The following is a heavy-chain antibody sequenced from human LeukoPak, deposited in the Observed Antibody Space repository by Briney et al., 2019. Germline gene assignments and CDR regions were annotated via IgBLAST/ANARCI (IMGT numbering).Heavy chain of an antibody. V-gene: IGHV4-34*01. D-gene: IGHD6-6*01. Sequence: SETLSLTCAVYGGSFSGYYWSWIRQPPGKGLEWIGEINHSGSTNYNPSLKSRGTISVDTSKNQFSLKLSSVTAADTAVYYCARGRSSSPPGPIWGQGTMVTVSS. J-gene: IGHJ3*02. CDR1: GGSFSGYY. CDR3: ARGRSSSPPGPI. CDR2: INHSGST.